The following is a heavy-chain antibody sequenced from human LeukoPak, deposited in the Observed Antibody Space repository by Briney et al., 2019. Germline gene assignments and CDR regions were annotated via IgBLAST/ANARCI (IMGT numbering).Heavy chain of an antibody. CDR2: ISWNSGSI. V-gene: IGHV3-9*01. CDR1: GFTFDDYA. CDR3: AKDMSGYSGSYYDY. D-gene: IGHD1-26*01. Sequence: SLRLSCAASGFTFDDYAMHWVRQAPGKGLEWVSGISWNSGSIGYADSVKGRFTISRDNAKNSLYLQMNSLRAEDTALYYCAKDMSGYSGSYYDYWGQGTLVTVSS. J-gene: IGHJ4*02.